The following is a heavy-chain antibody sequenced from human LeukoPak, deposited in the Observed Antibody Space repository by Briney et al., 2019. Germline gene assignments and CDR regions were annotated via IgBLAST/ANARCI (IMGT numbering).Heavy chain of an antibody. CDR1: GFTFSSYE. CDR2: ISSSGSTI. CDR3: ARDRLTGYSNWFDP. Sequence: GGSLRLSCAASGFTFSSYEMNWVRQAPGKGLEWVSYISSSGSTIYYADSVKGRFTISRDNAKNSLYLQMNSLRAEDTAVYYCARDRLTGYSNWFDPWGQGTLVTVSS. V-gene: IGHV3-48*03. J-gene: IGHJ5*02. D-gene: IGHD3-9*01.